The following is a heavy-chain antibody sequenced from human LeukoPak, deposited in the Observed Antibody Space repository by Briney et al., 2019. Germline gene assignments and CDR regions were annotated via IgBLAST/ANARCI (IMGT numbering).Heavy chain of an antibody. D-gene: IGHD6-13*01. CDR1: GFTFSSYS. J-gene: IGHJ6*02. CDR3: ARAQQQLVHQYDYYYGMDV. V-gene: IGHV3-48*01. CDR2: ISSSSSTI. Sequence: PGGSLRLSCAASGFTFSSYSMNWVRQAPGKGLEWVSYISSSSSTIYYADSVKGRFTISRDNAKNSLYLQMNSLRAEDTAVNYCARAQQQLVHQYDYYYGMDVWGQGTTVTVSS.